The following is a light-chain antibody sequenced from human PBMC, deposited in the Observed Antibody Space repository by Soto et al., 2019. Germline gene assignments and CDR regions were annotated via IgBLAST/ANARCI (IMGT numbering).Light chain of an antibody. CDR3: QQYDSSPIT. J-gene: IGKJ5*01. Sequence: DIQMTQSPSSLSASVGDRISITCRASQSVSSYLNWYQQKPGKAPRLLIYAASHLQTGVPSRFRGTGSATHFTLTISRLEPEDFAVYYCQQYDSSPITFGQGTRLEIK. CDR2: AAS. V-gene: IGKV1-39*01. CDR1: QSVSSY.